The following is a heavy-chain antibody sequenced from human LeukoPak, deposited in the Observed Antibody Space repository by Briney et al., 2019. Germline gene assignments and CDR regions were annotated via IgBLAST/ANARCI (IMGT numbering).Heavy chain of an antibody. CDR1: GYTFTSHY. J-gene: IGHJ3*02. CDR2: INPSGGST. Sequence: ASVKVSCKASGYTFTSHYMHWVRQAPGQGLEWMGTINPSGGSTTYAQKFQGRVTMTRDMSTSTLYMELNSLRAEDTAVYYCAKDPGWNDRDDAFDIWGQGTMVTVSS. D-gene: IGHD1-1*01. CDR3: AKDPGWNDRDDAFDI. V-gene: IGHV1-46*01.